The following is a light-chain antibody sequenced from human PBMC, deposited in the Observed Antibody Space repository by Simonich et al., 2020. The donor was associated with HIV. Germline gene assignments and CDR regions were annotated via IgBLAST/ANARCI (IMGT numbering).Light chain of an antibody. CDR3: QLLNTYPFT. V-gene: IGKV3-11*01. CDR2: DAS. J-gene: IGKJ3*01. Sequence: EIVLTQSPDTLSLSPGKSATLFCRASQRVRSQLAWYQQKPGQAPRLLIYDASNRATGIPARFSGSGSGTEFTLTISSLQPEDFATYYCQLLNTYPFTFGPGTKVDIK. CDR1: QRVRSQ.